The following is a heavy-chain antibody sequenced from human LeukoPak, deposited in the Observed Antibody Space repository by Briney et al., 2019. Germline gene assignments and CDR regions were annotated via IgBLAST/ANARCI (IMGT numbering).Heavy chain of an antibody. Sequence: GGSLRLSCAVSGFTFSSYAVHWVRQAPGKGLEWVAVISFDGSNKYYADSVRGPFTIPRDNSNNTLYLQITSLTAADTAVYYSAKDTAISGSHRTLAFDYWGPGTLVTVSS. CDR3: AKDTAISGSHRTLAFDY. J-gene: IGHJ4*02. CDR1: GFTFSSYA. V-gene: IGHV3-30*18. CDR2: ISFDGSNK. D-gene: IGHD2-21*02.